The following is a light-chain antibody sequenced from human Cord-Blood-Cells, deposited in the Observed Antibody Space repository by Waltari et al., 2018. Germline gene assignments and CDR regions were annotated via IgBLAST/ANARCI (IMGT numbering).Light chain of an antibody. Sequence: DIQMTQSPSPLSASVEARVTTTCRASQSISSYLIWYHQKPGKAPKLLIYAASSLQSGVPSRFSGSGSGTDFTLTISSLQPEDFATYYCQQSYSTPYTFGQGTKLEIK. CDR3: QQSYSTPYT. J-gene: IGKJ2*01. CDR1: QSISSY. CDR2: AAS. V-gene: IGKV1-39*01.